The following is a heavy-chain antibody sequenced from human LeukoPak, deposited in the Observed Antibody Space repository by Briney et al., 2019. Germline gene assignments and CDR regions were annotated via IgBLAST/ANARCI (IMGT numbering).Heavy chain of an antibody. J-gene: IGHJ4*02. V-gene: IGHV4-61*02. CDR3: ASTSGWYLDGGYFDY. D-gene: IGHD6-19*01. CDR1: GGSISSGSYY. CDR2: IYTSGST. Sequence: PLQTLSLTCTVSGGSISSGSYYWSWIRQPAGKGLEWIGRIYTSGSTNYNPSLKSRVTISVDTSKNQFSLKLSSVTAADTAVYYCASTSGWYLDGGYFDYWGQGTLVTVSS.